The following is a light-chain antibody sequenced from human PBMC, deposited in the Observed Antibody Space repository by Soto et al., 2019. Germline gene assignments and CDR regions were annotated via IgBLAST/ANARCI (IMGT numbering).Light chain of an antibody. CDR1: QSVSSN. Sequence: EITVTQSPGTLSVSPGERATLSCRARQSVSSNLAWYQQKPGQAHRLLIYGASTRATGIPARFSGSGSGTEFTLTISSLQSEDFAVYYCQQYNNWWTFGQGTKVDIK. CDR3: QQYNNWWT. V-gene: IGKV3-15*01. J-gene: IGKJ1*01. CDR2: GAS.